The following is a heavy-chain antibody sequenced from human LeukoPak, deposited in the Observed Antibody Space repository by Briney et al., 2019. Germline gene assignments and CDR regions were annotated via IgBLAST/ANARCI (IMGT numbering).Heavy chain of an antibody. CDR3: ASALNYYDSTSQEGN. CDR1: GYTFTGYY. J-gene: IGHJ4*02. CDR2: INPNSGGT. D-gene: IGHD3-22*01. V-gene: IGHV1-2*02. Sequence: APVKVSCKASGYTFTGYYMHWVRQAPGQGLEWMGWINPNSGGTNFAQKFQGRVTLTRDTSISTAYMELSRLRSDDTAVYYCASALNYYDSTSQEGNWGQGTLVTVSS.